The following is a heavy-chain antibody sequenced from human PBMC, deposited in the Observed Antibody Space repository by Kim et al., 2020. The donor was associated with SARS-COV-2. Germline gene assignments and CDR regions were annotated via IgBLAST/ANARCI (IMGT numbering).Heavy chain of an antibody. CDR2: IYYSGST. CDR1: GGSISSSSYY. CDR3: SRNPPEAAGANWLDP. J-gene: IGHJ5*02. D-gene: IGHD6-13*01. Sequence: SETLSLTCTVSGGSISSSSYYWGWIRQPPGKGLEWIGSIYYSGSTYYNPSLKSRVTISVDTSKNQFSLKLSSVTAADTAAYYCSRNPPEAAGANWLDPWG. V-gene: IGHV4-39*01.